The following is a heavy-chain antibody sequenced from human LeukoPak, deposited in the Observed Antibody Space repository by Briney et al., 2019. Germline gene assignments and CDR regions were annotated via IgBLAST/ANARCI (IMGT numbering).Heavy chain of an antibody. Sequence: SVKVSCKASGGTFSSYAISWVRQAPGQGLEWMGGIIPIFGTANYAQKFQGRVTTTADESTSTAYMELSSLRSEDTAVYYCARIGMYSSSSPNDYWGQGTLVTVSS. CDR2: IIPIFGTA. J-gene: IGHJ4*02. V-gene: IGHV1-69*13. CDR3: ARIGMYSSSSPNDY. D-gene: IGHD6-13*01. CDR1: GGTFSSYA.